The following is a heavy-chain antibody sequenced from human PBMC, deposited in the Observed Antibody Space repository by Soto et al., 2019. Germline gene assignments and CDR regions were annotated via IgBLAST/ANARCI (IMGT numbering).Heavy chain of an antibody. V-gene: IGHV6-1*01. CDR1: GDSVSSNSAA. CDR2: TYYRSKWYN. CDR3: ARAYCRGGSCWAWSNWFNP. Sequence: SQTLSLTCAISGDSVSSNSAAWNWIRQSPSRGLEWLGRTYYRSKWYNDYAVSVKSRITINPDTSKNQFSLQLNSVTPEDTAVYYCARAYCRGGSCWAWSNWFNPWGQETRVTVPS. J-gene: IGHJ5*02. D-gene: IGHD2-15*01.